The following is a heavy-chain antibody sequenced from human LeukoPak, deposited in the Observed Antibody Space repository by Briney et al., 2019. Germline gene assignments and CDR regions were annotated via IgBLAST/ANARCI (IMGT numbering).Heavy chain of an antibody. CDR3: AKGRGTTVTAAANY. J-gene: IGHJ4*02. Sequence: PGGSLRLSCAASGFTFSSYAMSWVRQAPGKGLEWVSTISGSGENTYYADSVKGRFTISRDNSKNTLFLQFNSLRADDTAVYYCAKGRGTTVTAAANYWGQGTLVTVSS. CDR2: ISGSGENT. D-gene: IGHD4-17*01. V-gene: IGHV3-23*01. CDR1: GFTFSSYA.